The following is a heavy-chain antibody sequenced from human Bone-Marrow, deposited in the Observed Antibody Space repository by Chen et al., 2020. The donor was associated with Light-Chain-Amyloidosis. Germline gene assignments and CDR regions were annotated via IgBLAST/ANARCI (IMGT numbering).Heavy chain of an antibody. CDR2: IYHSGST. Sequence: QVQLQESGPGLVKPSGTLSLTCAVSGGSISSSNWWSWVRQPPGKVLEWIGEIYHSGSTNYDPSLKSRVTISVDKSKNQFSLKLSSVTAADTAVYYCARDRGSSGWLTTRGNFDYWGQGTLVTVSS. CDR3: ARDRGSSGWLTTRGNFDY. V-gene: IGHV4-4*02. J-gene: IGHJ4*02. D-gene: IGHD6-19*01. CDR1: GGSISSSNW.